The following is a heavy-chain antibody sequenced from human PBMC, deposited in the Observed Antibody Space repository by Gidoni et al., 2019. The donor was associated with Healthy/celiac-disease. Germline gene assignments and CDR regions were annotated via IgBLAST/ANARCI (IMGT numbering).Heavy chain of an antibody. CDR1: VGSISRRNW. J-gene: IGHJ3*02. V-gene: IGHV4-4*02. CDR3: ATGVGVGTNGVCPDAFDI. D-gene: IGHD2-8*01. Sequence: QVPLQESGPGLVKPSGTLSLPCAVSVGSISRRNWWSWVRQPPGKGLEWIGEIYNSGSTNYNPSIKSRVTISVDKSKNQFSLKLSSVTAVDTAVYYCATGVGVGTNGVCPDAFDIWGQGKMVTVSS. CDR2: IYNSGST.